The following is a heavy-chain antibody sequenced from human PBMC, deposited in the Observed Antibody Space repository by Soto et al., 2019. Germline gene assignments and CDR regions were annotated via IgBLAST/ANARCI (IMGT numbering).Heavy chain of an antibody. Sequence: GSLRLSCVGSGFTFSSNWMTWVRQAPGKGLEWVGNIRQDGSEKNYVDSVKGRFTISRDNAKNSLYLQMNSLRDEDTAVYYCARDWPDYWGQG. CDR2: IRQDGSEK. V-gene: IGHV3-7*04. CDR1: GFTFSSNW. J-gene: IGHJ4*02. CDR3: ARDWPDY.